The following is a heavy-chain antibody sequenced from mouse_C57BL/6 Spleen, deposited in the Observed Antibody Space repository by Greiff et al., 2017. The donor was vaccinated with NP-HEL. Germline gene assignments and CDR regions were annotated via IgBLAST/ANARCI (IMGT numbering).Heavy chain of an antibody. J-gene: IGHJ2*01. D-gene: IGHD2-5*01. CDR2: IYPGSGNT. CDR3: ARSLYYSNYVFDY. V-gene: IGHV1-76*01. CDR1: GYTFTDYY. Sequence: QVQLQQSGAELVRPGASVKLSCKASGYTFTDYYINWVKQRPGQGLEWIARIYPGSGNTYYNEKFKGKATLTAEKSSSTAYMQLSSLTSEDSAVYFCARSLYYSNYVFDYWGQGTTLTVSS.